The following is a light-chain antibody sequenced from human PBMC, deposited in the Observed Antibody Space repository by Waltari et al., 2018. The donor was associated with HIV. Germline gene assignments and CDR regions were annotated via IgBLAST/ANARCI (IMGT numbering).Light chain of an antibody. CDR1: SSDVGGYKY. Sequence: QSALTQPRSVSGSPGQSVTISCTGTSSDVGGYKYVSWYQQHPGKAPKLMIYDVSKWPSGVPDLFSGSKSGNTASLTISGLQAEDEADYYCCSYAGSYNYVFGTGTKVTVL. CDR3: CSYAGSYNYV. CDR2: DVS. V-gene: IGLV2-11*01. J-gene: IGLJ1*01.